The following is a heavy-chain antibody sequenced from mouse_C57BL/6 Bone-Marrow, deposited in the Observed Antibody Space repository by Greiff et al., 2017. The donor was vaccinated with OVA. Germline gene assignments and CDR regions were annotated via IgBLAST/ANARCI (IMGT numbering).Heavy chain of an antibody. CDR1: GYSITSGYY. CDR2: ISYDGSN. CDR3: ASALYYDSAMDY. Sequence: EVQLQQSGPGLVKPSQSLSLTCSVTGYSITSGYYWNWIRQFPGNKLEWMGYISYDGSNNYNPSLKNRISITRDTSKNQFFLKLNSVTTEDTATYYFASALYYDSAMDYWGQGTSVTVSS. V-gene: IGHV3-6*01. D-gene: IGHD2-4*01. J-gene: IGHJ4*01.